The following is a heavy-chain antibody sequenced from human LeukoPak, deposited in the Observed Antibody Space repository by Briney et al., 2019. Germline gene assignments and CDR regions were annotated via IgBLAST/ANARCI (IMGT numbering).Heavy chain of an antibody. V-gene: IGHV4-30-4*08. D-gene: IGHD5-12*01. Sequence: SETLSLTCTVSGGSISSGDYYWSWIRQPPGMGLEWIGYIYYSGSTYYNPSLKSRVTISVDTSKNQFSLKLSSVTAADTAVYYCARDGVYSGYDYTNWGQGTLVTVSS. J-gene: IGHJ4*02. CDR1: GGSISSGDYY. CDR2: IYYSGST. CDR3: ARDGVYSGYDYTN.